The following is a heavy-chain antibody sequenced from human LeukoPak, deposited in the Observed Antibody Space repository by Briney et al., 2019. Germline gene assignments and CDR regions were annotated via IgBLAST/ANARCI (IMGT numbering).Heavy chain of an antibody. J-gene: IGHJ4*02. V-gene: IGHV4-34*01. D-gene: IGHD2/OR15-2a*01. Sequence: SGTLSLTCAVYGGSFSSYYWTWIRQPPGKELEWLGEINHSGSTNYNPSLKSRATISVDTSKNQFSLKLSSVTAADTAVYYCANWSDNRDYWGQGTLVTVSS. CDR2: INHSGST. CDR3: ANWSDNRDY. CDR1: GGSFSSYY.